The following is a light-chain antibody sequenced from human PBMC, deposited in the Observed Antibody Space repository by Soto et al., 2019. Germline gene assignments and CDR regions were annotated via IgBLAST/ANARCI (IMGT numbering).Light chain of an antibody. CDR3: QQYNSYRT. CDR2: DAS. CDR1: QRISGW. J-gene: IGKJ1*01. V-gene: IGKV1-5*01. Sequence: DIQMTQSPSTLSASVGDRVTITCRSSQRISGWLAWHQQKPGKAPKLLIYDASILASGVPSRFRGSGSGTEFTLTISSLQPDDFATYYCQQYNSYRTFGQGTKVDI.